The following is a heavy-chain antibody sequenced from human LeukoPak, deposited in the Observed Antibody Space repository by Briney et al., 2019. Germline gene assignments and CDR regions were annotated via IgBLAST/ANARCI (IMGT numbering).Heavy chain of an antibody. CDR1: GYTFTGYY. J-gene: IGHJ4*02. Sequence: GASVKVSCKASGYTFTGYYMHWVRQAPGQGLEWMGWINPNSGGTNYAQKFQGRVTMTRDTSISTAYMELSRLRSDDTAVYYCARDSANDYGPSFDYWGQGTLVTVSS. D-gene: IGHD4-17*01. CDR2: INPNSGGT. CDR3: ARDSANDYGPSFDY. V-gene: IGHV1-2*02.